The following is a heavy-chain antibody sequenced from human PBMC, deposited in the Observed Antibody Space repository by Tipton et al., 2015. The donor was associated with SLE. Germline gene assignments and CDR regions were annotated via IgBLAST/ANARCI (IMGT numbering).Heavy chain of an antibody. CDR3: ARERGWLPFDY. J-gene: IGHJ4*02. D-gene: IGHD5-12*01. V-gene: IGHV4-30-2*01. CDR2: VFHTGSA. Sequence: TLSLTCVVSGASITTEGYSWSWMRQPPGKGLEWIGYVFHTGSAYYNPSLRSRLTISLDRSSNQFSLKLSSVTAADTAVYYCARERGWLPFDYWGQGTLVTVSS. CDR1: GASITTEGYS.